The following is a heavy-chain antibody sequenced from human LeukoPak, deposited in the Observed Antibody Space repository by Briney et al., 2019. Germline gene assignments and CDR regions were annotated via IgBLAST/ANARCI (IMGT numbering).Heavy chain of an antibody. CDR2: IYHSGST. CDR3: ARGRKEETKDATILDY. V-gene: IGHV4-30-2*01. J-gene: IGHJ4*02. D-gene: IGHD4/OR15-4a*01. Sequence: PSQTLSLTCTVSGGSISSGGYYWSWIRQPPGKGLEWIGYIYHSGSTYYNPSLKSRVTISVDRSKNQFSLKLSSVTAADTAVYYCARGRKEETKDATILDYWGQGTLVTVSS. CDR1: GGSISSGGYY.